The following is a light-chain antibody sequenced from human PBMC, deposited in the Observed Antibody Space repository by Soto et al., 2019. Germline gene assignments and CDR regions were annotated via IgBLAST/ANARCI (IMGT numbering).Light chain of an antibody. CDR1: QSISGY. J-gene: IGKJ1*01. V-gene: IGKV1-39*01. CDR2: AAS. CDR3: QQSYSTPRT. Sequence: DIQMTQSPSSLSASVGDRVTITCRASQSISGYLNWYLQRPQKAPELLIYAASTLESGVPSRFRGSGSGTDFTLTISSLQPEDFATYYCQQSYSTPRTFGQGTKVDIK.